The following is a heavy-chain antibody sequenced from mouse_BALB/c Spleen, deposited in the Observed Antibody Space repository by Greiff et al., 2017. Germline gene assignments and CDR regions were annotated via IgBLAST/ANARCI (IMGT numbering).Heavy chain of an antibody. V-gene: IGHV1-15*01. D-gene: IGHD2-10*02. J-gene: IGHJ3*01. CDR2: IDPETGGT. CDR3: TRGYGNYVWFAY. CDR1: GYTFTDYE. Sequence: VKVVESGAELVRPGASVTLSCKASGYTFTDYEMHWVKQTPVHGLEWIGAIDPETGGTAYNQKFKGKATLTADKSSSTAYMELRSLTSEDSAVYYCTRGYGNYVWFAYWGQGTLVTVSA.